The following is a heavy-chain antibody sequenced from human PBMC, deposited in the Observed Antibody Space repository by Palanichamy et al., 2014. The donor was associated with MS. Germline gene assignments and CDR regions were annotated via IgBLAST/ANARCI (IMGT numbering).Heavy chain of an antibody. CDR1: GLTFTNAW. V-gene: IGHV3-15*01. J-gene: IGHJ4*02. CDR2: IKSRSDGGTT. CDR3: ATKAGAIYDWSYGTYDF. Sequence: EVQLVQSGGGLVXPGGSLRLSCEVSGLTFTNAWMSWVRQAPGKGLEWVGRIKSRSDGGTTDYAAPVEDRFTISRDDSRDTVYLQMNSLKSEDSAVYFCATKAGAIYDWSYGTYDFWGQGTPVTVSS. D-gene: IGHD1-7*01.